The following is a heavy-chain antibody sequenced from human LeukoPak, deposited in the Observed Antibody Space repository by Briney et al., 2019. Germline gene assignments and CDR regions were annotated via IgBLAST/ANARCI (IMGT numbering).Heavy chain of an antibody. CDR2: IYPGDSDT. CDR3: ARGGWELLRRSAFDI. Sequence: KRGESLKISCKGSGYSFTSYWIGWVRQMPRKGLEWMGMIYPGDSDTRYSPSFQGQVTISADKSISTAYLQWSSLKASDTAMYYCARGGWELLRRSAFDIWGQGTMVTVSS. D-gene: IGHD1-26*01. CDR1: GYSFTSYW. V-gene: IGHV5-51*01. J-gene: IGHJ3*02.